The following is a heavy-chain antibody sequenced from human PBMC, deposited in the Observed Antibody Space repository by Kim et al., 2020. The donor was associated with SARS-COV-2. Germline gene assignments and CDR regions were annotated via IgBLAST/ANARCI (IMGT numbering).Heavy chain of an antibody. CDR1: GFTFSDHG. CDR2: VCGGDRGT. J-gene: IGHJ4*02. Sequence: GGSLRLSCGAAGFTFSDHGMTWVRQAPGKGLEWVSSVCGGDRGTYYADSVKGRSTISRDNSKNTLYLQMNSLRAEDTARYYCAKTRSGSCGGQIDFWGQGTLVTVSS. D-gene: IGHD3-10*01. CDR3: AKTRSGSCGGQIDF. V-gene: IGHV3-23*01.